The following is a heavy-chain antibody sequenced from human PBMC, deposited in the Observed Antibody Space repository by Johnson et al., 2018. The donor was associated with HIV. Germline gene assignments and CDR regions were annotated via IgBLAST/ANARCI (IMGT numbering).Heavy chain of an antibody. CDR2: IHWNGGST. D-gene: IGHD5-24*01. Sequence: VQLVESGGRVVLPGESLRLSCAASAFTFDDYGMSWVLQAPGMGLEWVSGIHWNGGSTGYADSVMGRFTISRDKAKNSLYLQMNSLRAEDTALYYCARDAYNSDACDIWGQGTMVTVSS. J-gene: IGHJ3*02. V-gene: IGHV3-20*04. CDR3: ARDAYNSDACDI. CDR1: AFTFDDYG.